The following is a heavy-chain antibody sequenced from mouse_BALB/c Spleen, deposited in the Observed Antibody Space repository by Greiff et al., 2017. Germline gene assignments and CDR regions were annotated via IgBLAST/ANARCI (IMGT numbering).Heavy chain of an antibody. D-gene: IGHD1-1*01. J-gene: IGHJ4*01. CDR3: ARDGSSYDYAMDY. CDR1: GYAFTNYL. CDR2: INPGSGGT. V-gene: IGHV1-54*01. Sequence: VQLQQSGAELVRPGTSVKVSCKASGYAFTNYLIEWVKQRPGQGLEWIGVINPGSGGTNYNEKFKGKATLTADKSSSTAYMQLSSLTSDDSAVYFCARDGSSYDYAMDYWGQGTSVTVSS.